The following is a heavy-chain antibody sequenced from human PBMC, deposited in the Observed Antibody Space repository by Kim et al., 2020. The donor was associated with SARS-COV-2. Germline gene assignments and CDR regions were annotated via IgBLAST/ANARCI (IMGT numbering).Heavy chain of an antibody. CDR2: INTGNGNT. Sequence: ASVTVSCKASGYIFTNYAIHWVRQAPGQRLEWMGWINTGNGNTKYSQNFQDRVTISRDTSASTAYMELSSLTSEDTAVYYCAKYGSSWSLDYWGQGTLVTVSS. V-gene: IGHV1-3*04. CDR3: AKYGSSWSLDY. D-gene: IGHD6-13*01. J-gene: IGHJ4*02. CDR1: GYIFTNYA.